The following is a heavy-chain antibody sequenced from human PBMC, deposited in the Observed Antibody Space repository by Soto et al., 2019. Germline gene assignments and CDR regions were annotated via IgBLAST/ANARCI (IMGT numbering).Heavy chain of an antibody. CDR2: IYPGDSDT. CDR3: ARLGLSIAARPPHCYYGMDV. V-gene: IGHV5-51*01. D-gene: IGHD6-6*01. CDR1: GYSFTSYW. Sequence: PGESLKISCNGSGYSFTSYWIGWVRQMPFKGLEWMGIIYPGDSDTRYSPSFQGQVTISADKSISTAYLQWSSLKASDTAMYYCARLGLSIAARPPHCYYGMDVWGQGTTVTVSS. J-gene: IGHJ6*02.